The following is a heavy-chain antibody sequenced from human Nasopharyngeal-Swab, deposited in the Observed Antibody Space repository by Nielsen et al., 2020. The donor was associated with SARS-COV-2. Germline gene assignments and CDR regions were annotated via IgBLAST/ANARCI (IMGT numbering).Heavy chain of an antibody. CDR1: GFTFNNYA. CDR3: ARDQGLEPTFDAFDI. Sequence: GGSLRLSCAASGFTFNNYALTWVRQAPGKGLEWVSSISSSSSYIYYADSVKGRFTISRDNAKNSLYLQMNSLRAEDTAVYYCARDQGLEPTFDAFDIWGQGTMVTVSS. CDR2: ISSSSSYI. J-gene: IGHJ3*02. V-gene: IGHV3-21*01. D-gene: IGHD1-1*01.